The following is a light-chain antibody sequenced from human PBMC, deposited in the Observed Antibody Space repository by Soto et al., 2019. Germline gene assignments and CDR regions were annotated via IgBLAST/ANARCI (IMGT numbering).Light chain of an antibody. V-gene: IGKV3-20*01. J-gene: IGKJ3*01. CDR2: GAS. CDR3: QRYGGEGYCT. Sequence: EIVLTQSPGTLSLSPGERATLSCRASQSVSSRYLAWYQQKPGQAPRLLIYGASSRATGIPDRFRGSGSGRDFALTISRLAPEDCAVYYCQRYGGEGYCTFGPGTKVDIK. CDR1: QSVSSRY.